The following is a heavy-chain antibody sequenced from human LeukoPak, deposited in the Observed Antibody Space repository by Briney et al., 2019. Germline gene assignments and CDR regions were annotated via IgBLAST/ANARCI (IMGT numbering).Heavy chain of an antibody. D-gene: IGHD2-2*01. CDR3: AKDRGALVPPSVGY. Sequence: GGSLRLSCAASGFTFSSYAMSWVRQAPGKGLEWVSTISGSGGSTYYADSVKGRFTISRDNSKNTLYLQMNCLRAEDTAVYYCAKDRGALVPPSVGYWGQGTLVPVSS. CDR2: ISGSGGST. CDR1: GFTFSSYA. V-gene: IGHV3-23*01. J-gene: IGHJ4*02.